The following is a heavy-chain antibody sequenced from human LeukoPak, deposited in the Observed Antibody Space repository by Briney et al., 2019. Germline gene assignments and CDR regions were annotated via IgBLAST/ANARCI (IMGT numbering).Heavy chain of an antibody. CDR2: ISSSSSYT. D-gene: IGHD3-22*01. V-gene: IGHV3-11*06. CDR3: ARALYYYDSSGYWAIFDY. CDR1: GFTFSDYY. J-gene: IGHJ4*02. Sequence: GGSLRLSCAASGFTFSDYYMSWLRQAPGKGLEWVSYISSSSSYTNYADSGKGRFTISRDNAKTSTYPKMNCLRAEDTAVYYCARALYYYDSSGYWAIFDYWGQGTLVTVSS.